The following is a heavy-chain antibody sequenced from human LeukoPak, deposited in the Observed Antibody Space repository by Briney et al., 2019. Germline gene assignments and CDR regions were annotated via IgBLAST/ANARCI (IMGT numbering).Heavy chain of an antibody. CDR1: GFTFTSYA. J-gene: IGHJ4*02. V-gene: IGHV3-23*01. CDR2: ISGSGGNT. Sequence: GGSLSLSCAASGFTFTSYAMSWVRQAPGKGLEWVSAISGSGGNTYYADSVKGRFTISRDDSKNTLSLQMNSLRAEDTAVYYCAKARGIQLWFLDYWGQGTLVTVSS. D-gene: IGHD5-18*01. CDR3: AKARGIQLWFLDY.